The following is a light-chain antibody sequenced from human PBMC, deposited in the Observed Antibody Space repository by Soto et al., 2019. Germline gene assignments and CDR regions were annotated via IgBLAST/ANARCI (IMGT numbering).Light chain of an antibody. CDR1: PSVSSY. V-gene: IGKV3-11*01. Sequence: EIVSTQSAATLPVSPGERATPSGRAGPSVSSYLAWDKQNPGQAPSLLIYDASNRATGIPARFSVTGSGTDFTLTIRSLEPEEFAVDDCQPRSNWITFGQLTRLEIK. CDR3: QPRSNWIT. CDR2: DAS. J-gene: IGKJ5*01.